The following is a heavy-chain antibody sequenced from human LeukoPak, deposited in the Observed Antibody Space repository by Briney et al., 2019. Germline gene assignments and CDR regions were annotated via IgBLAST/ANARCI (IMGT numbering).Heavy chain of an antibody. Sequence: ASVKVSCKASGSPFTSYDINWVRPATGQGLEWMGWMNPNSGNTGYSQKFQGRVTITRNTSISTAYMELSSLRSEDTAVYYCARGRSFGVVIGYYYYMDVWGKGTTVTVSS. D-gene: IGHD3-3*01. V-gene: IGHV1-8*03. CDR1: GSPFTSYD. CDR3: ARGRSFGVVIGYYYYMDV. J-gene: IGHJ6*03. CDR2: MNPNSGNT.